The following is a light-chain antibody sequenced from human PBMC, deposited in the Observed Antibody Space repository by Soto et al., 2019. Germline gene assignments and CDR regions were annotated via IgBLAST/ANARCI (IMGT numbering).Light chain of an antibody. Sequence: EIVLTHSPGTLSLSPGEIATLSCGASQSLSSNYLAWYQQKPGQAPRLLIYGVSSRATGVPVSFSGSGSGTDFTPTISRLEPEDFAVYYCQQYVSAPITFGQGTRLEIK. J-gene: IGKJ5*01. CDR2: GVS. V-gene: IGKV3-20*01. CDR1: QSLSSNY. CDR3: QQYVSAPIT.